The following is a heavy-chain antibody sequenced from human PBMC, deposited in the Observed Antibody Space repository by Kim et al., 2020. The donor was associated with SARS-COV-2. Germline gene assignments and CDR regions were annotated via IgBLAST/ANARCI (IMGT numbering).Heavy chain of an antibody. D-gene: IGHD3-10*01. Sequence: SETLSLTCAVYGGSFSGYYWSWIRQPPGKGLEWIGEINHSGSTNYNPSLKSRVTISVDTSKNQFSLKLSSVTAADTAVYYCARYIGHKEKRITMVRGSLSGFDPWGQGTLVTVSS. V-gene: IGHV4-34*01. CDR2: INHSGST. CDR1: GGSFSGYY. CDR3: ARYIGHKEKRITMVRGSLSGFDP. J-gene: IGHJ5*02.